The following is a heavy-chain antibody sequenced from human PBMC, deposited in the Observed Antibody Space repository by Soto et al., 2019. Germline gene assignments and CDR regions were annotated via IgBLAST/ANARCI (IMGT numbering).Heavy chain of an antibody. CDR1: GGTFISYA. D-gene: IGHD1-26*01. CDR3: ARAAVVGATTASYFDY. V-gene: IGHV1-69*13. Sequence: SVKVSCKASGGTFISYAISWVRQAPGQGLEWMGGITLIFGTANNAQKFQGRVRITADEATSTAYMELRILRSEDTAVYYCARAAVVGATTASYFDYWGQGTLVTVSS. J-gene: IGHJ4*02. CDR2: ITLIFGTA.